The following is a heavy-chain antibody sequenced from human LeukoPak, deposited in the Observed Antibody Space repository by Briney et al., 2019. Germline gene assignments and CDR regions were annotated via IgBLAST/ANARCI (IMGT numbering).Heavy chain of an antibody. CDR3: ANKGVPIGSGWYAY. CDR2: IGGSGGSK. D-gene: IGHD6-19*01. V-gene: IGHV3-23*01. Sequence: GGSLRLSCAVSGFTFSSYAMSWVRQAPGKGLEWASGIGGSGGSKYYADSVKGRFTISRDNSKNTLYLQMNTLRAEDTAVYYCANKGVPIGSGWYAYWGQGTLVTVSS. J-gene: IGHJ4*02. CDR1: GFTFSSYA.